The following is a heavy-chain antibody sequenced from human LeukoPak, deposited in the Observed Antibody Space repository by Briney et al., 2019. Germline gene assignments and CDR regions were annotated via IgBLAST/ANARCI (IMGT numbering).Heavy chain of an antibody. D-gene: IGHD3-22*01. CDR1: GFTFSSYS. Sequence: GGSLRLSCAASGFTFSSYSMNWVRQAPGKGLEWVSYISSSSSTIYYADSVKGRFTISRDNAKNSLYLQMNSLRAEDTAVYYCARDRSYYYDSSAVGYWGQGTLVTVSS. V-gene: IGHV3-48*01. J-gene: IGHJ4*02. CDR3: ARDRSYYYDSSAVGY. CDR2: ISSSSSTI.